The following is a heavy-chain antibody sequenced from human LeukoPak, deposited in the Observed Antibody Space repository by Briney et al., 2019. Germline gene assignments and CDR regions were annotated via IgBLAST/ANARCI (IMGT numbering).Heavy chain of an antibody. D-gene: IGHD3-22*01. CDR3: ARAGHYYDSSGYHYYYYYMDV. CDR2: IIPIFGTA. CDR1: GYTFTSYD. J-gene: IGHJ6*03. V-gene: IGHV1-69*05. Sequence: SVKVSCKASGYTFTSYDINWVRQATGQGLEWMGGIIPIFGTANYAQKFQGRVTITTDESTSTAYMELSSLRSEDTAVYYCARAGHYYDSSGYHYYYYYMDVWGKGTTVTVSS.